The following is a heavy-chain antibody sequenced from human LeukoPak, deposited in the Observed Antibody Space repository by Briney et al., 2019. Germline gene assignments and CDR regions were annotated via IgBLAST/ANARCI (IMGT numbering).Heavy chain of an antibody. CDR2: INAGNGNT. CDR3: ARERITMVRGVPPYYYYMDV. J-gene: IGHJ6*03. V-gene: IGHV1-3*01. CDR1: GYTFTSYA. D-gene: IGHD3-10*01. Sequence: GASVTVSCKASGYTFTSYAMHWVRQAPGQRLEWMGWINAGNGNTKYSQKFQGRVTITRDTSASTAYMELSSLRSEDTAVYYCARERITMVRGVPPYYYYMDVWGKGTTVTVSS.